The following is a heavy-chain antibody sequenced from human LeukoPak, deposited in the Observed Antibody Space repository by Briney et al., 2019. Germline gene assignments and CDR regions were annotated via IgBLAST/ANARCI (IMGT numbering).Heavy chain of an antibody. Sequence: SVKVSCKASGGTFSSYAISWVRQAPGQGLEWMGGIIPIFGTANYAQKFQGRVTITADESTSTAYMELSSLRSEDTAVYYCARDEPYENTVIPPGYYYGMDVWGQGTTVTVSS. CDR1: GGTFSSYA. V-gene: IGHV1-69*13. CDR3: ARDEPYENTVIPPGYYYGMDV. D-gene: IGHD4-11*01. CDR2: IIPIFGTA. J-gene: IGHJ6*02.